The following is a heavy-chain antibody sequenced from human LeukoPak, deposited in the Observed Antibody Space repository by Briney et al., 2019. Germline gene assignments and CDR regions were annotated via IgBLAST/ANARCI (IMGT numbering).Heavy chain of an antibody. V-gene: IGHV3-23*01. CDR3: AKDRGVTPIPFDY. J-gene: IGHJ4*02. D-gene: IGHD2-21*02. Sequence: GGSLRLSCAASGFTFSSYGMHWVRQAPGKGLEWVSAISGSGDNTYYADSVKGRFTISRDISKNRLYLQMNSLRAEDTAIYYCAKDRGVTPIPFDYWGQGTLVTVSS. CDR1: GFTFSSYG. CDR2: ISGSGDNT.